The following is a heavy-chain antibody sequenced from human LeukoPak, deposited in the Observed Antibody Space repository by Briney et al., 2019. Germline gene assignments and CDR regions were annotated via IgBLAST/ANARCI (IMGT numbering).Heavy chain of an antibody. D-gene: IGHD3-22*01. CDR2: IYTSGDT. Sequence: SETLSLTCTVSGGSFSSRPYYWSWIRQPAGKGLEWIGRIYTSGDTDYNPSLKSRVTISVDTSKNQFSLQLSSPTAADTAVYYCARGDYYDSSSNDYWGQGTLVTVSS. CDR3: ARGDYYDSSSNDY. CDR1: GGSFSSRPYY. J-gene: IGHJ4*02. V-gene: IGHV4-61*02.